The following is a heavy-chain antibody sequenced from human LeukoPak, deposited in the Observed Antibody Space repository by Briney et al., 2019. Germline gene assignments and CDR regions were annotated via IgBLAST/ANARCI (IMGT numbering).Heavy chain of an antibody. CDR2: IYYSGST. Sequence: SETLSLTCTVSGGSISSSSYYWSWIRQPPGKGLEWIGYIYYSGSTNYNPSLKSRVTISVDTSKNQFSLKLSSVTAADTAVYYCAGVDTAMVDAFDIWGQGTMVTVSS. CDR3: AGVDTAMVDAFDI. V-gene: IGHV4-61*01. J-gene: IGHJ3*02. D-gene: IGHD5-18*01. CDR1: GGSISSSSYY.